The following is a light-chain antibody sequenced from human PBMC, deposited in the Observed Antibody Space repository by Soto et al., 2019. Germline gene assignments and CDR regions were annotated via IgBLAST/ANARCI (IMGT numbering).Light chain of an antibody. CDR2: GAS. V-gene: IGKV3-20*01. CDR3: HQYDSAPQT. CDR1: QALSSSS. J-gene: IGKJ4*02. Sequence: EILLTQSPGTLSLSPGESGTLSCRAGQALSSSSLAWYQQKPGQAPRLLIYGASTRASGIPDRFSGGGSGTDFTLTISRLEPEDFAVYFCHQYDSAPQTFARGTKVEIK.